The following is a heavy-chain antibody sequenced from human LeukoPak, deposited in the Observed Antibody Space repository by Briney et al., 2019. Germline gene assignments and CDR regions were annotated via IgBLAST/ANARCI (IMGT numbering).Heavy chain of an antibody. Sequence: ASVKVSCKASGGTYSSYTISWVRQAPGQGLEWMGRIIPVLGIANYAQKFQGRVTITADKSTSTAYMELSSLRSEDTAVYYCARGVGGYFDYWGQGTLVTVSS. J-gene: IGHJ4*02. D-gene: IGHD3-10*01. CDR2: IIPVLGIA. CDR3: ARGVGGYFDY. CDR1: GGTYSSYT. V-gene: IGHV1-69*02.